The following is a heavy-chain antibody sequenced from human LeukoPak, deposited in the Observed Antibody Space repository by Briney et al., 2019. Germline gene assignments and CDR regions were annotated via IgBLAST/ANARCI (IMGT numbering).Heavy chain of an antibody. CDR1: GYTFSSYD. D-gene: IGHD3-10*01. CDR3: VRVQLFRHGSGSYYKPLGY. Sequence: ASVKVSCKASGYTFSSYDINWVRQATGQGLEWLGWMNPNSGNTGYAQKFQGRVTMTRNTSISTAYMELSSLRSEDTAVYYCVRVQLFRHGSGSYYKPLGYWGQGTLVTVSP. J-gene: IGHJ4*02. V-gene: IGHV1-8*01. CDR2: MNPNSGNT.